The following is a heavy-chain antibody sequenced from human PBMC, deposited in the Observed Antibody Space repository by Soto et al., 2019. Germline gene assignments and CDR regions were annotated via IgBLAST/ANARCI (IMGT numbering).Heavy chain of an antibody. D-gene: IGHD3-10*02. Sequence: QITLKESGPTLVKPTQTLTLTCTFSGLSLSTSGEAVGWIRQPPGKALEWLALIYWDDDKRYNPTLKTRLTITKDTSKNQVDLTLTNMDPVDTATYYCAHYVSTSPAGWFDPWGQGILVTVSS. CDR2: IYWDDDK. J-gene: IGHJ5*02. CDR3: AHYVSTSPAGWFDP. CDR1: GLSLSTSGEA. V-gene: IGHV2-5*02.